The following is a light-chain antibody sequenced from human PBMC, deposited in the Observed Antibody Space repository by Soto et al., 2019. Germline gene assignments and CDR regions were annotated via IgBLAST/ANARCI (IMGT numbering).Light chain of an antibody. Sequence: EIVLTQSPATLSLSPGERATLSCRASQSVSSYVAWYQQKPGQAPRLLIFDASTRATGIPARFSGSGSGTDFTLTISSLEPEDFAVYYCQQRSTWPYTFGHGTKVDIK. CDR1: QSVSSY. CDR2: DAS. J-gene: IGKJ2*01. V-gene: IGKV3-11*01. CDR3: QQRSTWPYT.